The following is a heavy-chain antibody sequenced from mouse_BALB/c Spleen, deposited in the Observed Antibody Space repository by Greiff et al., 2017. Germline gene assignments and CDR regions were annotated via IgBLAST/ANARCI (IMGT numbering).Heavy chain of an antibody. CDR1: GFTFSSYT. CDR2: ISSGGGST. V-gene: IGHV5-12-2*01. J-gene: IGHJ2*01. Sequence: VQLKESGGGLVQPGGSLKLSCAASGFTFSSYTMSWVRQTPEKRLEWVAYISSGGGSTYYPDTVKGRFTISRDNAKNTLYLQMSSLKSEDTAMYYCARLRLSYYFDYWGQGTTLTVSS. D-gene: IGHD1-2*01. CDR3: ARLRLSYYFDY.